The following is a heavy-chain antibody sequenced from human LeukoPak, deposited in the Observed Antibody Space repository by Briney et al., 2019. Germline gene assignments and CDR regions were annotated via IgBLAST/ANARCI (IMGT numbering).Heavy chain of an antibody. CDR1: GGSISSYC. CDR3: ARGFTRIFDY. J-gene: IGHJ4*02. V-gene: IGHV4-59*01. CDR2: IYYSGST. Sequence: PSETLSLTCTVSGGSISSYCRSWIRQPPGPGLEWIGYIYYSGSTNYNPPLKSRVTISVDTSKNQFSLKLSSVTAADTAVYYCARGFTRIFDYWGQGTLVTVSS. D-gene: IGHD2-15*01.